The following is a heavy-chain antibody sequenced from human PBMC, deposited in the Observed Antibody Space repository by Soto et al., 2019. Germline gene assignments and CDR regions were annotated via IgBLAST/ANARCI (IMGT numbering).Heavy chain of an antibody. Sequence: ASVKVSCKASGYTFTSYDINWVRQATGQGLEWMGWMNPNSGNTGYAQKFQGRVTMTRNTSISTAYMELRSLRSDDTAVYYCARDLIAVRPGWFDPWGQGTLVTVSS. J-gene: IGHJ5*02. D-gene: IGHD6-6*01. CDR3: ARDLIAVRPGWFDP. CDR2: MNPNSGNT. V-gene: IGHV1-8*01. CDR1: GYTFTSYD.